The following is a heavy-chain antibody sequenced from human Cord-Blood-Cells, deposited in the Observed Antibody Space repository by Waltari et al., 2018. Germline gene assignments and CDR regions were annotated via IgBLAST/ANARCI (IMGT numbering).Heavy chain of an antibody. CDR3: ANLFGVTADSFDY. V-gene: IGHV1-2*02. Sequence: QVQLVQSGAEVKKPGASVKVSCKAAGYTFTGYYMPWVRQAPGQGLEGMGWVNPNSGGTNYAQKFQGRVTMTRDTSLSTAYMELSSMRSDDTAVYYCANLFGVTADSFDYWGQGTLVTVSS. CDR2: VNPNSGGT. CDR1: GYTFTGYY. D-gene: IGHD3-16*01. J-gene: IGHJ4*02.